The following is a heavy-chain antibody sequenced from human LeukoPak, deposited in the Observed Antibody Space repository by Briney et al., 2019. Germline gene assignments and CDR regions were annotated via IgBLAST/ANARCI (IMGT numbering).Heavy chain of an antibody. CDR3: ANDLGWIQLNLG. D-gene: IGHD5-18*01. V-gene: IGHV1-2*02. CDR2: INPNSGGT. CDR1: GYTFTGYY. J-gene: IGHJ4*02. Sequence: ASVKVSCKASGYTFTGYYMHWVRQAPGQGLEWMGWINPNSGGTNYAQKFQGRVTMTRDTSTSTVYMELSSLRSEDTAVYYCANDLGWIQLNLGRGQGTLVTVSS.